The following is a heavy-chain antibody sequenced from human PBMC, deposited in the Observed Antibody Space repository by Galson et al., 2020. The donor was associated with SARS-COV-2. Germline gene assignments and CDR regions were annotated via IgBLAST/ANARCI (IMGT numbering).Heavy chain of an antibody. Sequence: GESLKISCAASGVSIDDYGMSWVRQVPGKGLEWVCGINKNGGSTNYEDSVRGRFTISRDNAKNSLYLQMNSLRVEDTALYFCASGYLAGPVDIWAQGTMVTVS. V-gene: IGHV3-20*04. CDR3: ASGYLAGPVDI. D-gene: IGHD5-12*01. CDR1: GVSIDDYG. J-gene: IGHJ3*02. CDR2: INKNGGST.